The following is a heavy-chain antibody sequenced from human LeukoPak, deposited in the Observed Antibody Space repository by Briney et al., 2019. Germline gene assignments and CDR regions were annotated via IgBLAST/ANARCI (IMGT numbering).Heavy chain of an antibody. J-gene: IGHJ6*03. CDR3: ARESGYCSSTSCYGYYYYMDV. D-gene: IGHD2-2*01. CDR1: GGTFSSYA. V-gene: IGHV1-69*13. CDR2: IIPVFGTA. Sequence: SVKVSCKASGGTFSSYAISWVRQAPGQGLEWMGGIIPVFGTANYAQKFQGRVTITADESTSTAYMELSSLRSEDTAVYYCARESGYCSSTSCYGYYYYMDVWGKGTTVTVSS.